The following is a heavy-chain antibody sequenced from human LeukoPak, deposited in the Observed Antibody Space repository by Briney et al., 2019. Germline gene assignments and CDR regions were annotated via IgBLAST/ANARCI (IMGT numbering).Heavy chain of an antibody. J-gene: IGHJ4*02. D-gene: IGHD1-26*01. CDR1: GGSMNSYD. Sequence: PSETLSLTCTVSGGSMNSYDWSWIRQPPGKGLEWIGYIYYSGTTNYNPSLRSRVTMSADTSENKFSLNLNSATAADTAVYFCAWGGRGSFSHWGQGTLVTVSS. CDR2: IYYSGTT. CDR3: AWGGRGSFSH. V-gene: IGHV4-59*08.